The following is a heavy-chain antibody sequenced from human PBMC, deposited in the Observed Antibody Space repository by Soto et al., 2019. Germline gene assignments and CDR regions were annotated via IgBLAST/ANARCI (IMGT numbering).Heavy chain of an antibody. CDR1: GFTFSSYA. CDR2: ISGSGGST. V-gene: IGHV3-23*01. CDR3: ATSDIVVVRSPLYYGMDV. Sequence: GGSLRLSCAASGFTFSSYAMSWVRQAPGKGLEWVSAISGSGGSTYYADSVKGRFTISRDNSKNTLCLQMNSLRAEDTAVYYCATSDIVVVRSPLYYGMDVWGQGTTVTVSS. D-gene: IGHD2-15*01. J-gene: IGHJ6*02.